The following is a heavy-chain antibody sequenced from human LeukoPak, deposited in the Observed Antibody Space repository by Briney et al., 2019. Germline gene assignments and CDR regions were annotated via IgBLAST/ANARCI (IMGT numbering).Heavy chain of an antibody. CDR1: GGTFSSYA. V-gene: IGHV1-69*13. Sequence: ASVKVSCKASGGTFSSYAISWVRQAPGQGLEWMGGIIPIFGTANYAQKFQGRVTITADESTSTAYMELSSQRSEDTAVYYCARRGLLLSNWFDPWGQGTLVTVSS. CDR3: ARRGLLLSNWFDP. D-gene: IGHD3-22*01. J-gene: IGHJ5*02. CDR2: IIPIFGTA.